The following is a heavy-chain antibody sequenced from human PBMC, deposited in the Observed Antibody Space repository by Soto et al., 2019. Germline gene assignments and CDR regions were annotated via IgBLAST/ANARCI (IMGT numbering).Heavy chain of an antibody. J-gene: IGHJ4*02. CDR2: VAAGGGHT. D-gene: IGHD3-16*02. V-gene: IGHV3-23*01. CDR1: GFSFDKYA. CDR3: ARRTSFLGAFDY. Sequence: GWSLRLSCVASGFSFDKYAMAWVRQAPGKGLEWVSHVAAGGGHTYYAESVKGRFTIPRDNSKNTLFLQINTLRADDTAIYFCARRTSFLGAFDYWGQGVLVPVSS.